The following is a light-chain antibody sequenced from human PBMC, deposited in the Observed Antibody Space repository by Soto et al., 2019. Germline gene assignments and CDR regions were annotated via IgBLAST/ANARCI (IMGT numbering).Light chain of an antibody. Sequence: EVVLTQSPATLSLSPGERATLSWRASENVRTFVDWYQQKPGQAPRLLIYGASNRATGIPARFSGSGSGTDFTLTISNLEPEDFAVYYCQQHSHWPPWTFGQGTRVEIQ. V-gene: IGKV3-11*01. J-gene: IGKJ1*01. CDR3: QQHSHWPPWT. CDR2: GAS. CDR1: ENVRTF.